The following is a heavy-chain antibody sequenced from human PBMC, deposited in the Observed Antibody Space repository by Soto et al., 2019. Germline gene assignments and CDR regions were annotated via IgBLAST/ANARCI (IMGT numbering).Heavy chain of an antibody. V-gene: IGHV3-30*03. Sequence: PGESLKISCAASGFSFSNYGMHWARQAPGKGLEWVAGISFDGSNKYHADSVKGRFTISRDNSKNTLYLQMNSLRTEDTAVYYCAGGWYFFDYCGQGTLVTVSS. CDR3: AGGWYFFDY. CDR1: GFSFSNYG. D-gene: IGHD6-19*01. J-gene: IGHJ4*02. CDR2: ISFDGSNK.